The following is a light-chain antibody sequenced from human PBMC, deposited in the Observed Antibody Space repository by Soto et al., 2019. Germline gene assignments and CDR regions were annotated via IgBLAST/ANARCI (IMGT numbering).Light chain of an antibody. J-gene: IGKJ4*01. Sequence: EVALTQSPVTLSLSPGERGTPSCRASQSGSINLAWYQQKPGQAPRLLIYGASTRATGIPARFSGSGSGTEFTLTISSLQAEDFAVYYCQQYNSLPLTFGGGTKVDNK. V-gene: IGKV3-15*01. CDR2: GAS. CDR1: QSGSIN. CDR3: QQYNSLPLT.